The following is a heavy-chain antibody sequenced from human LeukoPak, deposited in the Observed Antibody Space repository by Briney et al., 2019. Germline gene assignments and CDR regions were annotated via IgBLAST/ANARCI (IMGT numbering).Heavy chain of an antibody. D-gene: IGHD5-18*01. CDR2: ISNDGXKK. J-gene: IGHJ4*02. Sequence: GGSLRLSCAASGFTFSSYGMHWVRQAPGKGLDWXXVISNDGXKKYXAXSXKGRFTISRDNSKNTLSLQVSSLRTEDTAVYYCAKDRYSYAFEYSDSWGQGTLVTVSS. CDR3: AKDRYSYAFEYSDS. V-gene: IGHV3-30*18. CDR1: GFTFSSYG.